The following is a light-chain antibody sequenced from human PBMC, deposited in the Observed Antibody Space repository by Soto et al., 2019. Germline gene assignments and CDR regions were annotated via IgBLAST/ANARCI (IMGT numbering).Light chain of an antibody. Sequence: DIVMTQSPDSLAVSLGERATINCKSSQSVLYSSNNKNYLAWYQQRPGQPPKLLMYWASTRESGVPDRFSGSGSGTDFTLTITSLQAEDVAVYSCQQYESTPPTFGQGTKLEIK. J-gene: IGKJ2*01. V-gene: IGKV4-1*01. CDR1: QSVLYSSNNKNY. CDR2: WAS. CDR3: QQYESTPPT.